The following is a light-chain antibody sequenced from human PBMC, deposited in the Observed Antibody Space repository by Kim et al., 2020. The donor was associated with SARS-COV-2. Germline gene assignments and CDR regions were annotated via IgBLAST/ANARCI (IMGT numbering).Light chain of an antibody. Sequence: GQSITISCTGTSSDVSGYNSVSWYQPHPGKAPKLMIYDVSTRPSGVSNRFSGSKSGNTASLTISGLQAEDEADYYCSSCTSSITLVFGGGTQLTVL. CDR3: SSCTSSITLV. CDR1: SSDVSGYNS. J-gene: IGLJ2*01. CDR2: DVS. V-gene: IGLV2-14*03.